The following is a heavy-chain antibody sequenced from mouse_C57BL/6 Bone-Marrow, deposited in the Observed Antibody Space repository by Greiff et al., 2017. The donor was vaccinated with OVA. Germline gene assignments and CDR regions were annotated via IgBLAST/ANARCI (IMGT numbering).Heavy chain of an antibody. D-gene: IGHD2-10*02. CDR2: IDPSDSYT. CDR1: GYTFTSYW. CDR3: ARLQYHGHYYAMDY. J-gene: IGHJ4*01. V-gene: IGHV1-69*01. Sequence: VQLQQPGAELVMPGASVKLSCKASGYTFTSYWMHWVKQRPGQGLEWIGEIDPSDSYTNYNQKFKGKSTLTVDKSSSTAYMQLSSLTSEDSAVYFCARLQYHGHYYAMDYWGQGTSVTVSS.